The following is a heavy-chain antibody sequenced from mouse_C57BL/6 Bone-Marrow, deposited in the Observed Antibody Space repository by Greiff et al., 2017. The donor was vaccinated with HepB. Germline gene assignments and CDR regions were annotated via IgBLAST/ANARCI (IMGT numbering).Heavy chain of an antibody. J-gene: IGHJ1*03. CDR1: GYTFTSYW. CDR3: ARAGYSNSWYFDV. CDR2: IYPGSGST. V-gene: IGHV1-55*01. D-gene: IGHD2-5*01. Sequence: QVQLQQPGAELVKPGASVKMSCKASGYTFTSYWITWVKQRPGQGLEWIGDIYPGSGSTNYNEKFKSKATLSVDTSSSTAYMQLSSLTYEDSAVYYCARAGYSNSWYFDVWGTGTTVTVSS.